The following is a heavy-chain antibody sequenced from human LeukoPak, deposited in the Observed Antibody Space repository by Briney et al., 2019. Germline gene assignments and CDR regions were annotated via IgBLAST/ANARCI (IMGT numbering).Heavy chain of an antibody. J-gene: IGHJ5*02. Sequence: GGSLRLSCAASGFTFSSYGMHWVRQAPGKGLEWVAFIRYDGTNKYYADSVKGRFTISRDNSRNTLYLQMNSLRAEDTAVYFCARESVAARSNWFDPWGQGTLVTVSS. CDR2: IRYDGTNK. V-gene: IGHV3-30*02. D-gene: IGHD2-15*01. CDR1: GFTFSSYG. CDR3: ARESVAARSNWFDP.